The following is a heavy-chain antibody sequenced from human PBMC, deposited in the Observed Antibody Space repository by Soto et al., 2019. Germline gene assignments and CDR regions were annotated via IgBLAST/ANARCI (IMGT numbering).Heavy chain of an antibody. CDR3: ARGRQHDYGDYYYYGMDV. D-gene: IGHD4-17*01. CDR2: MNPNSGNT. CDR1: GYTFTSYD. Sequence: ASVKVSCKASGYTFTSYDINWVRQATGQGLEWMGWMNPNSGNTGYAQKFQGRVTMTRNTSISTAYMELSSLRSEDTAVYYCARGRQHDYGDYYYYGMDVWGQGPTVPVSS. J-gene: IGHJ6*02. V-gene: IGHV1-8*01.